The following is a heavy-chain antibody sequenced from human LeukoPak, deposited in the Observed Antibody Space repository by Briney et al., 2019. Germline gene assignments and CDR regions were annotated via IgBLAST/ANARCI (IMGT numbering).Heavy chain of an antibody. CDR2: IWHDGSSK. V-gene: IGHV3-33*01. CDR3: ARERFRAVRVSDY. D-gene: IGHD3-10*01. CDR1: GFIFSNYG. Sequence: GRSLRLSCAASGFIFSNYGMHWVRQAPGKGLEWVAVIWHDGSSKYYADSVKGRFSISRDNSKYTLYLQMDKLTAEDTAVYFCARERFRAVRVSDYWGQGTLVTVSS. J-gene: IGHJ4*02.